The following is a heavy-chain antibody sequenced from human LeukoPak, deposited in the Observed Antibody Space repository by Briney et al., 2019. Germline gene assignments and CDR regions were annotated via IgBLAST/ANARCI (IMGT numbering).Heavy chain of an antibody. CDR1: GYTLTELS. D-gene: IGHD6-6*01. J-gene: IGHJ3*02. CDR3: ATLEYSSSYDAFDI. Sequence: ASVKVSCKVSGYTLTELSMHWVRQAPGKGLEWMGGFDPEDGETIYAQKFRGRVTMTEDTSTDTAYMELSSLRSEDTAVYYCATLEYSSSYDAFDIWGQGTMVTVSS. CDR2: FDPEDGET. V-gene: IGHV1-24*01.